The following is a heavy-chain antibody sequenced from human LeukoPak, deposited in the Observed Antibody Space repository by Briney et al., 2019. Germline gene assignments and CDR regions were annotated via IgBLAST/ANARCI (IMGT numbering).Heavy chain of an antibody. Sequence: PGGSLRLSCAASGFTVSSNYMSWVRQAPGKGLEWVSVIYSGGSTYYADSVKGRFTISRDNSKNTLYLQMNSLRAEDTAVYYCARAGTEQWLGGYFDYWGQGTLVTVSS. V-gene: IGHV3-53*01. CDR1: GFTVSSNY. D-gene: IGHD6-19*01. CDR3: ARAGTEQWLGGYFDY. J-gene: IGHJ4*02. CDR2: IYSGGST.